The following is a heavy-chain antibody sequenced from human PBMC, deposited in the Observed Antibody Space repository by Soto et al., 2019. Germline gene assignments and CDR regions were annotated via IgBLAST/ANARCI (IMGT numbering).Heavy chain of an antibody. D-gene: IGHD5-12*01. CDR2: ISGSGGST. CDR1: GFTFSSYA. V-gene: IGHV3-23*01. Sequence: GGSLRLSCAASGFTFSSYAMSWVRQAPGKGLEWVSGISGSGGSTYYADSVKGRFTISRDNSKNTLYLQMNSLRAEDTAVYYCARVLRDGYNFYYFDYWGQGTLVTVSS. J-gene: IGHJ4*02. CDR3: ARVLRDGYNFYYFDY.